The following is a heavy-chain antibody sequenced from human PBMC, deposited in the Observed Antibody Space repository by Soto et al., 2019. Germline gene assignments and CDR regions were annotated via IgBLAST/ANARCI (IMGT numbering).Heavy chain of an antibody. D-gene: IGHD2-15*01. Sequence: SETLSLTCTVSGGSISSYYWSWIRQPPGKGLEWIGYIYYSGSTNYNPSLKSRVTISADTSRNQVFLNMYSVTAADTAVYYCASSGGPEGDWFDPWGQGTLVTVSS. CDR1: GGSISSYY. CDR2: IYYSGST. V-gene: IGHV4-59*12. J-gene: IGHJ5*02. CDR3: ASSGGPEGDWFDP.